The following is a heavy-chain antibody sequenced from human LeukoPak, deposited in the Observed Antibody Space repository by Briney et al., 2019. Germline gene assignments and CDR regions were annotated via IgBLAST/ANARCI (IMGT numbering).Heavy chain of an antibody. CDR1: GFTFDDYG. V-gene: IGHV3-20*04. D-gene: IGHD3-3*01. CDR3: ARSLDFWSGADY. J-gene: IGHJ4*02. Sequence: GGSLRLSCAASGFTFDDYGMSWVRQAPGKGLEWVSGINWNGGSTGYADSVKGQFTISRDNAKNSLYLQMNSLRAEDTALYYCARSLDFWSGADYWGQGTLVTVSS. CDR2: INWNGGST.